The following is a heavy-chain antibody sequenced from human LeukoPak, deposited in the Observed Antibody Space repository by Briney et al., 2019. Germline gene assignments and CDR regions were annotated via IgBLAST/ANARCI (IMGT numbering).Heavy chain of an antibody. CDR2: MSSSDDGG. Sequence: GGSLRLSCAASGFSFSSYAMSWVRQAPGKGLEWVSAMSSSDDGGYYAASVRGRFTISRDTSRSTLYLQMNSLRAEDAAVYYCAKAPVTSCRGAFCYPFDYWGQGTLVTVSS. V-gene: IGHV3-23*01. CDR3: AKAPVTSCRGAFCYPFDY. D-gene: IGHD2-15*01. J-gene: IGHJ4*02. CDR1: GFSFSSYA.